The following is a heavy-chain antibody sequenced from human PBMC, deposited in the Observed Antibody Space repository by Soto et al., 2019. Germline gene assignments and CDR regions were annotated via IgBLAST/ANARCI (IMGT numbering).Heavy chain of an antibody. V-gene: IGHV3-30*18. CDR3: AKTPLIAVAGDY. CDR1: GFTFSSYG. J-gene: IGHJ4*02. D-gene: IGHD6-19*01. Sequence: QVQLVESGGGVVQPGRSLRLSCAANGFTFSSYGVQWVRQAPGKGLEWVAVISYDGSNKYYADSVKGRFTISRDNSKNTLYLQMNSLRAEDTAVYYCAKTPLIAVAGDYWGQGTLVTVSS. CDR2: ISYDGSNK.